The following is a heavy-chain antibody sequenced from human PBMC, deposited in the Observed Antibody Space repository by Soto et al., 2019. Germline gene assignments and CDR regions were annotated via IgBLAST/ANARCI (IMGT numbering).Heavy chain of an antibody. CDR1: GFTFSSYA. CDR2: ISGSGGST. D-gene: IGHD6-19*01. V-gene: IGHV3-23*01. J-gene: IGHJ4*02. Sequence: GGSLRLSCAASGFTFSSYAMSWVRQAPGKGLEWVSAISGSGGSTYYADSVKGRFTISRDNSKNTLYLQMNSLRAEDTAVYYCAKDRRRIAVAGKGLDYWGQGTLVTVSS. CDR3: AKDRRRIAVAGKGLDY.